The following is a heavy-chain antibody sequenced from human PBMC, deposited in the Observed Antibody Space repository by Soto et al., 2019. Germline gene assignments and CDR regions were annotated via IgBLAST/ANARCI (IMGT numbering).Heavy chain of an antibody. D-gene: IGHD1-26*01. Sequence: PGASVKVSCKASGCTFSSYAISWVRQAPGQGLEWMGGIIPIFGTANYAQKFQGRVTITADESTSTAYMELSSLRSEDTAVYYCARPHPVRNPVGATLSRYYYGMDVWGQGTTVTVSS. CDR3: ARPHPVRNPVGATLSRYYYGMDV. J-gene: IGHJ6*02. V-gene: IGHV1-69*13. CDR2: IIPIFGTA. CDR1: GCTFSSYA.